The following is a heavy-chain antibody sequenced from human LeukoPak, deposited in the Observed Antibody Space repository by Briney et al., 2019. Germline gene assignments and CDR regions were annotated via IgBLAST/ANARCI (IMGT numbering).Heavy chain of an antibody. J-gene: IGHJ4*02. CDR3: ARGSSGTGDY. D-gene: IGHD2-8*02. V-gene: IGHV1-18*04. CDR2: ISAYNGNT. Sequence: ASVTVSCKASGYTFTGYYLHWVRQAPGQGLEWMGWISAYNGNTNYAQKLQGRVTMTTDTSTSTAYMELRSLRSDDTAVYYCARGSSGTGDYWGQGTLVTVSS. CDR1: GYTFTGYY.